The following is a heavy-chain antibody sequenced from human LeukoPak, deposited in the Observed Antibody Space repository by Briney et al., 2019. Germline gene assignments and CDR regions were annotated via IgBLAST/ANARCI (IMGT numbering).Heavy chain of an antibody. CDR3: AKPGVYYYYGMDV. V-gene: IGHV1-24*01. CDR1: GYTLTEIS. CDR2: FDPEDGET. Sequence: ASVKVSCKVSGYTLTEISMHWVRHAPGKGLEWMGGFDPEDGETIYAQKFQGRVTMTEDTTTNTAYMELSSLRSEDTAVYYCAKPGVYYYYGMDVWGQGTTVTVSS. D-gene: IGHD1-14*01. J-gene: IGHJ6*02.